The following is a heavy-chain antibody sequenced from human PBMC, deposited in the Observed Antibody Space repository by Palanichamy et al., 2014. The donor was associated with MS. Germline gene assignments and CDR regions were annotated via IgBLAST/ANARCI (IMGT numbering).Heavy chain of an antibody. J-gene: IGHJ4*02. CDR3: ARRTFYYGSGSYHFDY. Sequence: QLQLQESGPGLVKPSETLSLTYTVSGGSISSTSYYWGWIRQPPGKGLEWIGNIYYSVTTNYNPSLKSRVTISLDTSNNQFSLKLRSVTAADTAVYYCARRTFYYGSGSYHFDYWGLGTLVTVSS. D-gene: IGHD3-10*01. V-gene: IGHV4-39*01. CDR1: GGSISSTSYY. CDR2: IYYSVTT.